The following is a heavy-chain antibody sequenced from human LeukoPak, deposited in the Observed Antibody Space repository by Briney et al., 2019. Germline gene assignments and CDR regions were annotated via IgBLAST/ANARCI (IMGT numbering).Heavy chain of an antibody. Sequence: PSETLSLTCTVSGGSISSYYWNWIRQPAGKGLEWIGRIHTSGSTNYNPSLKSRVTVSVDTSKNKFSLKLSSVTAADTAVYYCARAICSGGSCRFDYWGQGTLVTVSS. CDR3: ARAICSGGSCRFDY. D-gene: IGHD2-15*01. CDR1: GGSISSYY. CDR2: IHTSGST. V-gene: IGHV4-4*07. J-gene: IGHJ4*02.